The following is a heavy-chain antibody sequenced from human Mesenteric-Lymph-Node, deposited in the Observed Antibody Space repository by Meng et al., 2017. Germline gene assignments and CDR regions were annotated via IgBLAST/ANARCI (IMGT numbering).Heavy chain of an antibody. J-gene: IGHJ1*01. D-gene: IGHD1-26*01. Sequence: QLRVACPRPVKTSDTPSLACTVSCGPNNCWSYSWRWIRQPPVKGLEWNGNIYYSGSTYYNPSLKILVAISVDTSKNQFSLKLSSVTAADTAVYYCARYSGTTFQYWGQGTLVTVSS. CDR2: IYYSGST. CDR3: ARYSGTTFQY. V-gene: IGHV4-31*01. CDR1: CGPNNCWSYS.